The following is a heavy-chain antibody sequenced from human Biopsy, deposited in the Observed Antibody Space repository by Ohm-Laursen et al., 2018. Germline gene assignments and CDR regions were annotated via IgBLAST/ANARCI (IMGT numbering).Heavy chain of an antibody. CDR1: GVSINGGRYY. Sequence: TLSLTWTVSGVSINGGRYYWNWIRHHPGKGLEWIGNIFYSANTYYNPSLKSRVTISVDTSKNQFSLKLSSVTVADTAVYYCARLGIGDYSPTFFDFWGQGALVTVSS. D-gene: IGHD2-21*01. V-gene: IGHV4-31*02. CDR2: IFYSANT. CDR3: ARLGIGDYSPTFFDF. J-gene: IGHJ4*02.